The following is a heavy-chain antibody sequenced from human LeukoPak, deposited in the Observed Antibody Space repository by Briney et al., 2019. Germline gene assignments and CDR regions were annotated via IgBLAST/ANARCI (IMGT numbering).Heavy chain of an antibody. CDR1: GGTFSSYA. D-gene: IGHD3-22*01. J-gene: IGHJ4*02. V-gene: IGHV1-69*04. CDR3: AREPDYYDSSGYYPY. Sequence: SSVNVSCKASGGTFSSYAISWVRQSPGQRLEWMGRIIPILGIANYAQKIQGRVTITADKSTRTAYMELSSLRSEATAVYYCAREPDYYDSSGYYPYWGQGTLVTVSS. CDR2: IIPILGIA.